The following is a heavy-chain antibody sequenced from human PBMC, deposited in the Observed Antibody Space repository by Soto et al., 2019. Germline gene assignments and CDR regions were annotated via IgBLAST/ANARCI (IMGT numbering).Heavy chain of an antibody. CDR1: GGTFSSYA. D-gene: IGHD2-15*01. CDR2: IIPIFGTA. V-gene: IGHV1-69*13. J-gene: IGHJ4*02. Sequence: AVKVSCKASGGTFSSYAICWVRQAPGQGLEWMGGIIPIFGTANYAQKFQGRVTITADESTSTAYMELSSLRSEDTAVYYCARIVDCSGGSCYGPQFDYWGQGTLVTVSS. CDR3: ARIVDCSGGSCYGPQFDY.